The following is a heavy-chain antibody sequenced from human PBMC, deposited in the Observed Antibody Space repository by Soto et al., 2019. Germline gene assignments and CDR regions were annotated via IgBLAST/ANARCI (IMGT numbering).Heavy chain of an antibody. Sequence: GGSLRLSCAASGFTFNSYGVHWVRQAPGKGLEWVAVISNDGTNKYLADSVKGRLTLSRDNSRNTLSLEINNLRPEDTAVYYCGKDTLDCSGGDCPLYYYYGMDVWGQGTTVTVSS. CDR2: ISNDGTNK. J-gene: IGHJ6*02. CDR1: GFTFNSYG. D-gene: IGHD2-15*01. V-gene: IGHV3-30*18. CDR3: GKDTLDCSGGDCPLYYYYGMDV.